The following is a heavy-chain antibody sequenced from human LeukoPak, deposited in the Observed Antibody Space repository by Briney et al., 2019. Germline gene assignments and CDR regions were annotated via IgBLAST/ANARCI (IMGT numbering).Heavy chain of an antibody. D-gene: IGHD4-17*01. CDR3: VRVRHGDYFDY. CDR1: GFSLTNHY. Sequence: GGSLRLSCAASGFSLTNHYMDWVCQAPGKGPERVGRTRNNPNGYTTDYGTSVRGRFIVSRDDSENSLYLQMNGLKTEDTAVYYCVRVRHGDYFDYWGQGTLVTVSS. CDR2: TRNNPNGYTT. J-gene: IGHJ4*02. V-gene: IGHV3-72*01.